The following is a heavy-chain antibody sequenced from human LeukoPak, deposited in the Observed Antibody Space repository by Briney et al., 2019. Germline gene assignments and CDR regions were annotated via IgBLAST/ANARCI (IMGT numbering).Heavy chain of an antibody. J-gene: IGHJ6*02. CDR3: ARYLAAAGLYYYYYYGMDV. CDR1: GYTFTGYY. D-gene: IGHD6-13*01. CDR2: INPNSGGT. Sequence: GASVKVSCKASGYTFTGYYMHWVRQAPGQGLEWMGWINPNSGGTNYAQKFQGRVTMTRDTSISTAYMELSSLRSEDTAVYYCARYLAAAGLYYYYYYGMDVWGQGTTVTVSS. V-gene: IGHV1-2*02.